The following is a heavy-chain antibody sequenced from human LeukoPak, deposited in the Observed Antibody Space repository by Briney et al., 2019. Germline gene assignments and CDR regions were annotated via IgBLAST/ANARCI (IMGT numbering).Heavy chain of an antibody. CDR1: GFTFRSYS. J-gene: IGHJ6*02. D-gene: IGHD2-2*01. V-gene: IGHV3-21*01. CDR3: ARAGYCSSTSCYDSVTSYYYYYAMDV. Sequence: GGSLRLSCAASGFTFRSYSMNWVRQAPGKGLEWVSSISTSGTDIYYADSMKGRFTISRDNAKSSLYLQMNSLRAEDTAVYYSARAGYCSSTSCYDSVTSYYYYYAMDVWGQGTTVTVSS. CDR2: ISTSGTDI.